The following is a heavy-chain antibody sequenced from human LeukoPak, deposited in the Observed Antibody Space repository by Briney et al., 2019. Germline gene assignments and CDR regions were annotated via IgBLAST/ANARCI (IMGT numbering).Heavy chain of an antibody. D-gene: IGHD1-26*01. V-gene: IGHV3-9*01. CDR3: ARVRVVWDLDDAFDI. CDR1: GFTFDDYA. CDR2: ISRNSGSI. J-gene: IGHJ3*02. Sequence: PGRSLRLSCAASGFTFDDYAIHWVRQAPGKGLEWVSSISRNSGSIGYADSVKGRFTISRVNAKNSLFLQMNSLRADDTALYYCARVRVVWDLDDAFDIWGQGTMVTVSS.